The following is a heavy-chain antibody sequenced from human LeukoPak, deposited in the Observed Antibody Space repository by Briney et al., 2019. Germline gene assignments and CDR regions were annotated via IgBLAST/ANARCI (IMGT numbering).Heavy chain of an antibody. Sequence: GGSLRLSCAASGFTFSGSAMHWVRQASGKGLEWVGRIRSKANSYATAYAASVKGRFTISRDDSKNTAYLQMNSLKTEDTAVYYCTRLLGYSGSGRQAWDYYYYGMDVWGQGTTVTVSS. CDR2: IRSKANSYAT. D-gene: IGHD3-10*01. J-gene: IGHJ6*02. V-gene: IGHV3-73*01. CDR1: GFTFSGSA. CDR3: TRLLGYSGSGRQAWDYYYYGMDV.